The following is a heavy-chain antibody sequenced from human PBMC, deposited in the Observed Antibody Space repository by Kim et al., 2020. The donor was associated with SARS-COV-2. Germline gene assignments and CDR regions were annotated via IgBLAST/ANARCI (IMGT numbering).Heavy chain of an antibody. V-gene: IGHV4-61*01. CDR2: IYYSGST. D-gene: IGHD2-15*01. Sequence: SETLSLTCTVSGGSVSSGSYYWSWIRQPPGKGLEWIGYIYYSGSTNYNPSLKSRVTISVDTSKNQFSLKLSSVTAADTAVYYCARDLIGLCSGGSCPYYFDYWGQGTLVTVSS. CDR3: ARDLIGLCSGGSCPYYFDY. J-gene: IGHJ4*02. CDR1: GGSVSSGSYY.